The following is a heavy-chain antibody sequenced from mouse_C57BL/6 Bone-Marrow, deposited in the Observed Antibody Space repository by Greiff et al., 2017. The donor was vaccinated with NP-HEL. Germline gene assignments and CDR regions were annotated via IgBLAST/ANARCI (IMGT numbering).Heavy chain of an antibody. CDR3: ARLSYSPFDY. CDR2: IYPGDGDT. V-gene: IGHV1-82*01. D-gene: IGHD2-12*01. Sequence: QVQLQQPGPELVKPGASVKISCKASGYAFSSSWMNWVKQRPGKGLEWIGRIYPGDGDTNYNGKFKGKATLTADKSSSTAYMQLSSLTSEDSAVYFCARLSYSPFDYWGQGTTLTVSS. CDR1: GYAFSSSW. J-gene: IGHJ2*01.